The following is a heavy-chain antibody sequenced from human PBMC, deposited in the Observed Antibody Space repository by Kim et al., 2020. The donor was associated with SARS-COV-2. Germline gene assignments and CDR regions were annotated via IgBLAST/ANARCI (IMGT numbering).Heavy chain of an antibody. CDR3: ARAHYSTNSPFFY. CDR2: ISGSNGAT. J-gene: IGHJ4*02. Sequence: ASVKVSCKASGYTFSNYGISWVRLAPGQGLEWMGWISGSNGATKYAQKFQGRVTMTTDTSADTAYMELSSLRSDDTALYYCARAHYSTNSPFFYWCQGTL. CDR1: GYTFSNYG. D-gene: IGHD2-8*01. V-gene: IGHV1-18*01.